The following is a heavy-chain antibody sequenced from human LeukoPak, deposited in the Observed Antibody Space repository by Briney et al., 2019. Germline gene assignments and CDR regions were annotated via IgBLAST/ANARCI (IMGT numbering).Heavy chain of an antibody. CDR2: ISGSGGST. J-gene: IGHJ6*02. CDR3: AKGDPGIEAAAGDYYGMDV. D-gene: IGHD6-13*01. Sequence: GGSLRLSCAASGFTFSGYAMSWVRQAPGKGLEWVSAISGSGGSTYYADSVKGRFTISRDNSKNTLYLQMNSLRAEDTAVYYCAKGDPGIEAAAGDYYGMDVWGQGTTVTVSS. CDR1: GFTFSGYA. V-gene: IGHV3-23*01.